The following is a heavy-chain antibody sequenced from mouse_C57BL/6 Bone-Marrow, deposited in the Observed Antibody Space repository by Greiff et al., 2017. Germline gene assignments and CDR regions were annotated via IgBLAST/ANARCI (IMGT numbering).Heavy chain of an antibody. CDR3: ARSDYYGSRWYFDV. J-gene: IGHJ1*03. V-gene: IGHV1-12*01. D-gene: IGHD1-1*01. CDR2: FYPGNGDT. Sequence: SGAELVRPGASVKMSCKASGYTFTSYNMHWVKQTPRQGLEWIGAFYPGNGDTSYNQKFKGKATLTVDKSSSTAYMQLSSLTSEDSAVYFCARSDYYGSRWYFDVWGTGTTVTVSS. CDR1: GYTFTSYN.